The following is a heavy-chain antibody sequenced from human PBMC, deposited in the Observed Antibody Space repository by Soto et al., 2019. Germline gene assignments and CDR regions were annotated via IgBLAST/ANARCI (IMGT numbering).Heavy chain of an antibody. CDR2: INPNSCGT. D-gene: IGHD2-2*01. CDR1: GYTFTGYY. Sequence: GASVKVSCKASGYTFTGYYMHWVGQAPGQGLEWMGWINPNSCGTNYAQKFQGRVTMTRDTSISTAYMELSRLRSDDTAVYYCARDAPPAAIWAYYYYYGMDVWGQGTTVTVSS. V-gene: IGHV1-2*02. J-gene: IGHJ6*02. CDR3: ARDAPPAAIWAYYYYYGMDV.